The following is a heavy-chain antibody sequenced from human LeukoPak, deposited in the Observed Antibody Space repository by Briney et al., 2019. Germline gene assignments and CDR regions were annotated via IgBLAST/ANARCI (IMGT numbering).Heavy chain of an antibody. CDR3: ARDRNWNDPNGAFDI. CDR2: ISSSGSTI. J-gene: IGHJ3*02. CDR1: GFTFSDYY. Sequence: GGSLRLSCAASGFTFSDYYMSWIRQAPGKGLEWVSYISSSGSTIYYADSVKGRFTISRDNAKNSLYLQMNSLRAEDTAVYYCARDRNWNDPNGAFDIWGQGTMVTVSS. D-gene: IGHD1-1*01. V-gene: IGHV3-11*04.